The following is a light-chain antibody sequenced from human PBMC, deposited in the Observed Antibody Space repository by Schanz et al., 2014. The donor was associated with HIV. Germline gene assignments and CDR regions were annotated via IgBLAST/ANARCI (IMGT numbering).Light chain of an antibody. V-gene: IGKV1-5*03. J-gene: IGKJ1*01. CDR2: KAS. Sequence: DIQMTQSPSTLSASVGDRVTITCRASQSISGWLAWYQQKPGKAPNLLIYKASSLESGVPSRFSGSASGTEFTLTISSLQPEDFATYYCLQHNSYPRTFGQGTKVEIK. CDR1: QSISGW. CDR3: LQHNSYPRT.